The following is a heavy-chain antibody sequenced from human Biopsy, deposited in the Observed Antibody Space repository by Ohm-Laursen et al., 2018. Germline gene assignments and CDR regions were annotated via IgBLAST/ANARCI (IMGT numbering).Heavy chain of an antibody. CDR1: GFTFSSHA. J-gene: IGHJ5*02. V-gene: IGHV3-23*01. CDR3: ARDLYDFCGGCPFDP. Sequence: SLRLSCTVSGFTFSSHAMSWVRQAPGKGPECVSVINGSGGSTYYADPVKGRFTISRDNSRNTLYLQMNSLRADDTAMYYRARDLYDFCGGCPFDPWGQGTLVTVSP. D-gene: IGHD3-3*01. CDR2: INGSGGST.